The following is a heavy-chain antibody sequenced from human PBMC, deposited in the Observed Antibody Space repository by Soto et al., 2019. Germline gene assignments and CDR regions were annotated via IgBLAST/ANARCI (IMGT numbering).Heavy chain of an antibody. CDR1: GGTFSRYA. D-gene: IGHD6-19*01. V-gene: IGHV1-69*12. Sequence: QVQLVQSGTEVKKPGSSVKVSCKASGGTFSRYAISWVRQAPGQVLEWMGGIIPIFGTANYAQTCQGRVTITADESKSTASMELRNLGSEDTAVYYCAQTLGLAVSGPGRFDLWGRGTLVTVTS. CDR3: AQTLGLAVSGPGRFDL. CDR2: IIPIFGTA. J-gene: IGHJ2*01.